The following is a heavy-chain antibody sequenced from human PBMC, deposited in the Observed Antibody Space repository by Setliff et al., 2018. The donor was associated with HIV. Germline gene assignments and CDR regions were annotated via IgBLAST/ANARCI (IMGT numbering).Heavy chain of an antibody. CDR1: GGSISSGGYY. D-gene: IGHD2-2*01. CDR2: INYSGST. J-gene: IGHJ5*02. CDR3: ARFTRPTAMEGCFDP. V-gene: IGHV4-31*03. Sequence: SETLSLTCTVSGGSISSGGYYWSWIRQYPGKGLEWIGYINYSGSTYYKPSLKSRVTISVATSKNQFSLKVRSVTAADTAVYHCARFTRPTAMEGCFDPWGQGTLVTVSS.